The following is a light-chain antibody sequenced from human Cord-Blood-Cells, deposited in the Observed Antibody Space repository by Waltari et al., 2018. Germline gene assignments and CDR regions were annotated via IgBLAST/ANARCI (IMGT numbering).Light chain of an antibody. CDR3: CSYGV. Sequence: QSALTQPASVSGSPGQSIPISCTGTSSDVGSYNLVSWYQQHPGKAPKLMIYEGSKRPSGVSNRFSGSKSGNTASLTISGLQAEDEADYYCCSYGVFGTGTKVTVL. V-gene: IGLV2-23*01. J-gene: IGLJ1*01. CDR1: SSDVGSYNL. CDR2: EGS.